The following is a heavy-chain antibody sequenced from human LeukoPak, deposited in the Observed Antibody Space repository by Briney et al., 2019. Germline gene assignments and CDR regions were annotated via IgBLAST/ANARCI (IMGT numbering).Heavy chain of an antibody. J-gene: IGHJ5*02. Sequence: PSETLSLTCAVDGGSFSGYYWSWIRQPPGKGLEWIASMYYNGNTYYNPSLKYRVTTSIDTSKNQFSLNLTSVTAADTAVYYCARDLRSGRANWLDPWGQGTLVTVSS. D-gene: IGHD3-10*01. CDR2: MYYNGNT. CDR1: GGSFSGYY. V-gene: IGHV4-34*11. CDR3: ARDLRSGRANWLDP.